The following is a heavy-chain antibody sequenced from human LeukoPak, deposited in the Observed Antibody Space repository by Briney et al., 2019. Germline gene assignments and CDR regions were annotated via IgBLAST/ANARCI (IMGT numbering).Heavy chain of an antibody. Sequence: SETLSLTCTVSGGSISSSSYYWGWIRQPPGKGLEWIGSIYYSGSTYYNPSLKSRVTISVDTSKHQFSLKLSSVTAADTAVYYCARQQYYYDSSGYYYSPFDYWGQGTLVTVSS. CDR1: GGSISSSSYY. J-gene: IGHJ4*02. CDR3: ARQQYYYDSSGYYYSPFDY. V-gene: IGHV4-39*01. CDR2: IYYSGST. D-gene: IGHD3-22*01.